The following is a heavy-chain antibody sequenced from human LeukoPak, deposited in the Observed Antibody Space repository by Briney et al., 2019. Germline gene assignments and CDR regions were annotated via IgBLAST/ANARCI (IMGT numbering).Heavy chain of an antibody. CDR3: ASNQLLVHDAFDI. D-gene: IGHD2-2*01. CDR1: GYTFTIYD. Sequence: GASVTLSFTASGYTFTIYDINWMRQAHGPGLERMGWMNPNSGNTGYAQKFQGRVTMTRNTSISTDYMELSSLRSEDTAVYYCASNQLLVHDAFDIWGQGTMVTVSS. CDR2: MNPNSGNT. V-gene: IGHV1-8*02. J-gene: IGHJ3*02.